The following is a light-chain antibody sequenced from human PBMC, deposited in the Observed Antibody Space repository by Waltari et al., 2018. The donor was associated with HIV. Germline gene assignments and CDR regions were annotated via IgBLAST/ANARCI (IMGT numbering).Light chain of an antibody. CDR2: RTN. J-gene: IGLJ1*01. Sequence: QSVLTQTPSASGTPGPRVTISVPGSNSNIRGKHVYCFQHLPGTAPKLLIDRTNQRRSGVPDRFSGSKSGTSASLAISGLRSDDEADYYCAAWDDTLSSYVFGTGTTVTV. CDR3: AAWDDTLSSYV. CDR1: NSNIRGKH. V-gene: IGLV1-47*01.